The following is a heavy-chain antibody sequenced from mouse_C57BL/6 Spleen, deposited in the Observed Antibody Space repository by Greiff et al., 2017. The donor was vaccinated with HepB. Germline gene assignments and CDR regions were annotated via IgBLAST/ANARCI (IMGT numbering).Heavy chain of an antibody. CDR1: GFTFSDYY. Sequence: EVMLVESEGGLVQPGSSMKLSCTASGFTFSDYYMAWVRQVPEKGLEWVANINYDGSSTYYLDSLKSRFIISRDNAKNILYLQMSSLKSEDTATYYCARGWPIYDGYYDYWGQGTTLTVSS. D-gene: IGHD2-3*01. CDR3: ARGWPIYDGYYDY. V-gene: IGHV5-16*01. J-gene: IGHJ2*01. CDR2: INYDGSST.